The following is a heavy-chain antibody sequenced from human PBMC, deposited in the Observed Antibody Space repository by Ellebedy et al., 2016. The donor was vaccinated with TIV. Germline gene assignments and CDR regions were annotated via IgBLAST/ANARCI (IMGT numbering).Heavy chain of an antibody. V-gene: IGHV1-69*13. CDR3: AKKYGDSSDIDLDAFDI. CDR1: GGTFSIYA. D-gene: IGHD2-15*01. CDR2: FIPLFGTA. Sequence: ASVKVSXXASGGTFSIYALSWVRQTRGQGLELMGGFIPLFGTANYPPKFQGRVTITADDSTNTAYMELSSLRSEDTAVYYCAKKYGDSSDIDLDAFDIWGQGIMVTVSS. J-gene: IGHJ3*02.